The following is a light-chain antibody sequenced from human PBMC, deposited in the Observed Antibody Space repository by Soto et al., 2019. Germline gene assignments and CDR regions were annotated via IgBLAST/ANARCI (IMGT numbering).Light chain of an antibody. CDR3: QETYSKPPT. CDR1: QNIAKY. CDR2: ETS. J-gene: IGKJ4*01. Sequence: DIQMAQSPSSLSASVGDRVTITCRAGQNIAKYLNWYQQKPGKAPLLLIYETSKLEIGVPSRFAGSGSGTDFTLTISSLQPEDFATYYCQETYSKPPTFGGRTKVDIK. V-gene: IGKV1-39*01.